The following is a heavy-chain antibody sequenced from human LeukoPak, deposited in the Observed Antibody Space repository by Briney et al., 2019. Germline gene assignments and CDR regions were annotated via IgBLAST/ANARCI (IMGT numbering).Heavy chain of an antibody. J-gene: IGHJ4*02. Sequence: PSETLSLTCTVSGGSISSYYWSWIRQPPGKGLEWIGYIYHSGSTNYNPSLKSRVTISVDTSKNQFSLKLSSVTAADTAVYYCARHFRNYYGSGSYGYFDYWGQGTLVTVSS. CDR3: ARHFRNYYGSGSYGYFDY. CDR2: IYHSGST. V-gene: IGHV4-59*08. D-gene: IGHD3-10*01. CDR1: GGSISSYY.